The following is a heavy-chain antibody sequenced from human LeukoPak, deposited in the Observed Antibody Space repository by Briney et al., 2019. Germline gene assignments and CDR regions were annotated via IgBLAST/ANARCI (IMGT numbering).Heavy chain of an antibody. Sequence: ASVKVSCKASGYTFTSYAVHWVRQAPGQSLEWMGWINAGNGNTKYSQKLQGRVTITRDTSASTAYMELSSLRSEDTAVYYCARVAEYYASSGAFDYWGQGTLVTVSS. CDR3: ARVAEYYASSGAFDY. V-gene: IGHV1-3*01. J-gene: IGHJ4*02. CDR1: GYTFTSYA. CDR2: INAGNGNT. D-gene: IGHD3-22*01.